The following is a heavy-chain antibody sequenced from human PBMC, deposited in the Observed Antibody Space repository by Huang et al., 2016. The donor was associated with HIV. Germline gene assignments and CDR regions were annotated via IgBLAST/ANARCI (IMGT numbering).Heavy chain of an antibody. CDR2: MNRDGSST. V-gene: IGHV3-74*01. J-gene: IGHJ4*02. D-gene: IGHD3-22*01. Sequence: EVQLVESGGGLVQPGGSLRLSCAASGFSISSDWMHWVRQAPGKGLGWVARMNRDGSSTSYADSVKGRCTISRDNAKNTLYLQMNSLRAEDTAVYYCARDPRIQSWLNFFDYWGQGTLVSVSS. CDR3: ARDPRIQSWLNFFDY. CDR1: GFSISSDW.